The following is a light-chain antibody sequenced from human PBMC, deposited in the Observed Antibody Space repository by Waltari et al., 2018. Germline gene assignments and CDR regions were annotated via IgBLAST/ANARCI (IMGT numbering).Light chain of an antibody. J-gene: IGKJ1*01. CDR2: WAS. Sequence: DIVMTQSPDSLAVSLGGRATINCKSSQPILSTSNNRHYLTWYQQKPGQPPKLLIYWASVRESGVPDRFSGSGSGTDFTLTISSLQAEDVAVYYCQQYYNTVWTFGQGTKVEIK. CDR1: QPILSTSNNRHY. V-gene: IGKV4-1*01. CDR3: QQYYNTVWT.